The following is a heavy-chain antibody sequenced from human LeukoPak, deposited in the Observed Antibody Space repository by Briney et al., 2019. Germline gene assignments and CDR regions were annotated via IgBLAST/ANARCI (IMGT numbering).Heavy chain of an antibody. CDR3: ARNIRDSSGSLLAIDY. V-gene: IGHV3-48*04. CDR1: GFTFSSYS. CDR2: ISSSSSTI. D-gene: IGHD3-22*01. Sequence: PGGSLRLSCAASGFTFSSYSMNWVRQAPGKGLEWVSYISSSSSTIYYAGSVKGRFTISRDNAKNSLYLQMNSLRAEDAAVYYCARNIRDSSGSLLAIDYWGQGTLVTVSS. J-gene: IGHJ4*02.